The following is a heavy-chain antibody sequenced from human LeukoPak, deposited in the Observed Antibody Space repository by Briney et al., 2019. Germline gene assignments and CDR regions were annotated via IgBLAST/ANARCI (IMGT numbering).Heavy chain of an antibody. Sequence: GGSLRLSCAASGFTFSSYSMNWVRQAPGKGLESVSSISSSSSYIYYADSVKGRFTISRDNAKNSLYLQMNSLRAEDTAVYYCAREWFGESVWYYYYMDVWGKGTTVTVSS. CDR1: GFTFSSYS. CDR3: AREWFGESVWYYYYMDV. CDR2: ISSSSSYI. V-gene: IGHV3-21*01. J-gene: IGHJ6*03. D-gene: IGHD3-10*01.